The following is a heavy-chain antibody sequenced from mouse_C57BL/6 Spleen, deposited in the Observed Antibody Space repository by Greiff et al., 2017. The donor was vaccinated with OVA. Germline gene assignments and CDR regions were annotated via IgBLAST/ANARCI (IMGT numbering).Heavy chain of an antibody. CDR3: TRTPWGDY. CDR1: GYTFTDYE. Sequence: VQLQQSGAELVRPGASVTLSCKASGYTFTDYEMHWVKQTPVHGLEWIGAIYPETGGTAYNQKFKGKAILTADKSSSTAYMELRSLTSEDAAVYYGTRTPWGDYWGQGTSVTGSS. J-gene: IGHJ4*01. CDR2: IYPETGGT. V-gene: IGHV1-15*01.